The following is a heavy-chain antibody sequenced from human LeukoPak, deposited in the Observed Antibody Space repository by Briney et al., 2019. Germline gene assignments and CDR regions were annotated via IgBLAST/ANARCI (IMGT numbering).Heavy chain of an antibody. J-gene: IGHJ4*02. D-gene: IGHD2-2*01. V-gene: IGHV3-23*01. CDR3: AKDRSSTRPYYFDY. CDR2: ISASGGST. Sequence: GVSLRLSCAASGFTFSSYPMSWVRQAPRKGLEWVSGISASGGSTYYADSVKGRFTISRDNSKNTLYLQMNSLRAEDTAVYYCAKDRSSTRPYYFDYWGQGTLVTVSS. CDR1: GFTFSSYP.